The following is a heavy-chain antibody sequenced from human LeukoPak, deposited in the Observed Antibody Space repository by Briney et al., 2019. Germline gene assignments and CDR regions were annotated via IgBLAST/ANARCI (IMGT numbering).Heavy chain of an antibody. CDR2: ITNSGGST. V-gene: IGHV3-23*01. D-gene: IGHD1-26*01. J-gene: IGHJ4*02. CDR1: GFTFSSYA. CDR3: AKQIVGATRYFDY. Sequence: GGSLRLSCAASGFTFSSYAMSWVRQAPGKGLEWVSTITNSGGSTYYADSVEGRFTISRDNSKNTLYLQMNSLRAEDTAVYYCAKQIVGATRYFDYWGQGTLVTVSS.